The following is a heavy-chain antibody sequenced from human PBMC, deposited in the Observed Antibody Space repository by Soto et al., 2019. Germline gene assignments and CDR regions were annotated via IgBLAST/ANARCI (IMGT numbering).Heavy chain of an antibody. CDR3: ARGRNGMDV. CDR2: MNPNSGNT. CDR1: GDPFSNYD. J-gene: IGHJ6*02. Sequence: QVQLVQSGAEVKKPGASVKVSCKASGDPFSNYDMKWVRQATGQGLEWMGWMNPNSGNTGYARKFQGRVTMTRNTSITPVYMALSSLRSEDTAVYYCARGRNGMDVWGQGTTVTGSS. V-gene: IGHV1-8*01.